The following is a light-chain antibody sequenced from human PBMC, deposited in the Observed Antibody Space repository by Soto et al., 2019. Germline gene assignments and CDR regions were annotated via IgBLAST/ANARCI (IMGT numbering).Light chain of an antibody. V-gene: IGKV3-11*01. Sequence: EIVLTQSPATLSLSPGERATLSCRASQSVSSYLAWYQQKPGQSPRLLIYDAFDRATGMPARFSGGWSGTDYTLTVSSLEPEDFAIYYCQQGSSWPLTFGGGTKVEIK. CDR3: QQGSSWPLT. CDR2: DAF. J-gene: IGKJ4*01. CDR1: QSVSSY.